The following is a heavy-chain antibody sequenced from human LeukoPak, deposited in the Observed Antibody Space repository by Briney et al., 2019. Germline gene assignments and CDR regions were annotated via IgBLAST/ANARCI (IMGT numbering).Heavy chain of an antibody. Sequence: GGSLKLSCAASGFTFSDYYMSWIRQVPGKGLEWVSYISPSGDTIFYATSVKGRFIISRDNAKNSLYLQMNSLRAEDRAVYYCRTACSGGSCSFDYWGQGTLVTVSS. J-gene: IGHJ4*02. CDR3: RTACSGGSCSFDY. CDR2: ISPSGDTI. V-gene: IGHV3-11*04. CDR1: GFTFSDYY. D-gene: IGHD2-15*01.